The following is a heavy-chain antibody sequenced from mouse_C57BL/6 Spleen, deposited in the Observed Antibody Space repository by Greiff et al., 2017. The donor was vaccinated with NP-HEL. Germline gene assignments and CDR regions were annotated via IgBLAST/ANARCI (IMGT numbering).Heavy chain of an antibody. CDR1: GYTFTDYE. V-gene: IGHV1-15*01. J-gene: IGHJ1*03. CDR2: IDPETGGT. CDR3: TRGTGTRYFDV. Sequence: QVQLQQSGAELVRPGASVTLSCKASGYTFTDYEMHWVKQTPVHGLEWIGAIDPETGGTAYNQKFKGKAILTADKSSSTAYMELLILTSEDSAVYYCTRGTGTRYFDVWRTGTTVTVSS. D-gene: IGHD4-1*01.